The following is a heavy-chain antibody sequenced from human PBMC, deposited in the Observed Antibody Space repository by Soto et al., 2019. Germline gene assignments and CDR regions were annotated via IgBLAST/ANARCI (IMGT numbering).Heavy chain of an antibody. CDR1: GGSISTSRNY. CDR2: VYSRGGT. Sequence: LQLQESGPGLVKPSETLSLTCTVSGGSISTSRNYWGWIRQPPGKGLQWIGSVYSRGGTYYTPSITSRLSISVDTSQNQFSLNLRSVTAADTAGYFCARQHCYGGVCYRDDAFDVWGQGTVVIVSS. V-gene: IGHV4-39*01. CDR3: ARQHCYGGVCYRDDAFDV. D-gene: IGHD2-21*02. J-gene: IGHJ3*01.